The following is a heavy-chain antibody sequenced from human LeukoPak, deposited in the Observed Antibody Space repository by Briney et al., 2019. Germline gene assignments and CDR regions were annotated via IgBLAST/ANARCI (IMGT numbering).Heavy chain of an antibody. V-gene: IGHV3-23*01. D-gene: IGHD3-22*01. Sequence: GGSLRLSCAASGFTFSSYAMSWVRQAPGKGLEWVSAISGSGGSTYYADSVKGRFTISRDNSKNTLYLQMNSLRAEDTAVYYCARDRTNSGYYPYWGQGTLVTVSS. CDR1: GFTFSSYA. CDR2: ISGSGGST. CDR3: ARDRTNSGYYPY. J-gene: IGHJ4*02.